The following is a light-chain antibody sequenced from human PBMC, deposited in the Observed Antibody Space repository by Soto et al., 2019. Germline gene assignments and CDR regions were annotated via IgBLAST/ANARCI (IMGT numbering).Light chain of an antibody. J-gene: IGKJ5*01. CDR1: QDISNY. CDR3: QQYGNPSIT. CDR2: DAS. V-gene: IGKV1-33*01. Sequence: DIQMTQSPSSLSASVGDRVTITRQASQDISNYLNWYQQKPGKAPKLLIYDASNLETGVPSRFSGSGSGTDFIFTISSLQPEDIATYYCQQYGNPSITFGQGTRMEIK.